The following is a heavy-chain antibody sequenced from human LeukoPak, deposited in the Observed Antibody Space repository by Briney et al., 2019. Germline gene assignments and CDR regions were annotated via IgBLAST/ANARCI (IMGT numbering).Heavy chain of an antibody. J-gene: IGHJ4*02. V-gene: IGHV3-74*01. Sequence: GGSLRLSCAASGFTFSSYWMHWVRQAPGKGLVWVSRINSDGSSTSYADSVKGRFTISRDNAKNTLYLQMNSLRAEDTAVYYCAKDAGTPVRYFDWLSRPGPHFDYWGQGTLVTVSS. CDR2: INSDGSST. CDR1: GFTFSSYW. CDR3: AKDAGTPVRYFDWLSRPGPHFDY. D-gene: IGHD3-9*01.